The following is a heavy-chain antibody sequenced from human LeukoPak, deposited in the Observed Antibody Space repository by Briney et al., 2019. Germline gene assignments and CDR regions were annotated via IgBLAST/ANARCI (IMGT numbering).Heavy chain of an antibody. Sequence: SETLPLTCTVSGGSIRSYYWSWIRQPPGKGLEWIAYISNTGSTNYNPSLKSRVTISEDTSQNQFSLKLTSVTAADTAVYYCARLAPAFTGYANWLDPWGQGTLVTVSS. D-gene: IGHD3-9*01. CDR3: ARLAPAFTGYANWLDP. V-gene: IGHV4-59*08. J-gene: IGHJ5*02. CDR1: GGSIRSYY. CDR2: ISNTGST.